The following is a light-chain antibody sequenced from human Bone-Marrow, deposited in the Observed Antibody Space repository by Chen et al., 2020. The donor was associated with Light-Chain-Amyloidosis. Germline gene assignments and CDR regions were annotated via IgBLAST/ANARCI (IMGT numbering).Light chain of an antibody. V-gene: IGKV3-15*01. CDR3: QQYNSWPRT. J-gene: IGKJ1*01. CDR2: GAS. Sequence: VLLTQYPAALSVSPGESATLSCRTSHSVSSNLAWYQQKPGQAPRLLIYGASTRATDTPARFSGSGSGTDFTLTISSLQSEDFAVYYCQQYNSWPRTFGLGSKVEI. CDR1: HSVSSN.